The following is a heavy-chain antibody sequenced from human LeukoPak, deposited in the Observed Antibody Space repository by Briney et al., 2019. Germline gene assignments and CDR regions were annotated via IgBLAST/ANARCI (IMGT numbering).Heavy chain of an antibody. CDR1: GGTFSSYA. CDR3: ARTYTAAGMDYYYYMDV. Sequence: SVKVSCKASGGTFSSYAISWVRQAPGQGLEWMGGIIPIFGTANYAQKFQGRVTITTDESTSTAYMELSSLRSEDTAVYYCARTYTAAGMDYYYYMDVWAKGPRSPSP. V-gene: IGHV1-69*05. J-gene: IGHJ6*03. D-gene: IGHD6-13*01. CDR2: IIPIFGTA.